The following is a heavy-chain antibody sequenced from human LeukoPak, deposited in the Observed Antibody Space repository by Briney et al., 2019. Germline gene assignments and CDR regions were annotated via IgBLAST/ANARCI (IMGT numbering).Heavy chain of an antibody. CDR2: ISGSGGGT. CDR1: GFTFSGYA. D-gene: IGHD5-24*01. CDR3: AKAGTEDGYNIYFDH. Sequence: PGGSLRLSCGVSGFTFSGYAMSWARQAPGKGLEWVSLISGSGGGTYYADSVKGRFTIFRDNAKNTLYLQMNSLRAEDTAVYYCAKAGTEDGYNIYFDHWGQGTLVTVSS. V-gene: IGHV3-23*01. J-gene: IGHJ4*02.